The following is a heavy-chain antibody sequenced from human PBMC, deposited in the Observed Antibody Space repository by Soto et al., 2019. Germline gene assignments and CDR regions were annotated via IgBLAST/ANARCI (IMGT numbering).Heavy chain of an antibody. CDR3: ARDQVINQPNDAFDI. CDR1: GGSISSYY. J-gene: IGHJ3*02. CDR2: IYYSGST. V-gene: IGHV4-59*01. D-gene: IGHD2-21*01. Sequence: SQTLSLTCTVSGGSISSYYWSWIRQPPGKGLEWIGYIYYSGSTNYNPSLKSRVTISVDTSKNQFSLKLSSVTAADTAVYYCARDQVINQPNDAFDIWGQGTMVTVSS.